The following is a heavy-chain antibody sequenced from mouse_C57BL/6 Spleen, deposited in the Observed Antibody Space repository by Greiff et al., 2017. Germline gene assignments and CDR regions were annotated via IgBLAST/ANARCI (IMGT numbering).Heavy chain of an antibody. CDR3: TGGAITTLDY. Sequence: EVKLVESGGGLVQPGGSMKLSCVASGFTFSNYWMNWVRQSPEKGLEWVAQIRLKSDNYATHYAESVKGRFTISRDDSKSSVYLQMNNLRAEDTGIYYCTGGAITTLDYWGQGTTLTVSS. CDR2: IRLKSDNYAT. J-gene: IGHJ2*01. D-gene: IGHD1-1*01. CDR1: GFTFSNYW. V-gene: IGHV6-3*01.